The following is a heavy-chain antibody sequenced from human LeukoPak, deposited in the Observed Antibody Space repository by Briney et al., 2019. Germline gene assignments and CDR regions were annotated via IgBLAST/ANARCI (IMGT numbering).Heavy chain of an antibody. V-gene: IGHV3-49*04. Sequence: PGRSLRLSCTASGFTFGDYAMSWVRQAPGKGLEWVGFIRSKAYGGTTEYAASVKGRFTISRDDSKSIAYLQMNSLKTEDTAVYYCTRDTAMAIDYWGQGTLVTVSS. D-gene: IGHD5-18*01. CDR1: GFTFGDYA. J-gene: IGHJ4*02. CDR3: TRDTAMAIDY. CDR2: IRSKAYGGTT.